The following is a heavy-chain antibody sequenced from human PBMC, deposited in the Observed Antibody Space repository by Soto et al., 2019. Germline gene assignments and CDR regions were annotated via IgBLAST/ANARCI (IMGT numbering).Heavy chain of an antibody. V-gene: IGHV1-24*01. J-gene: IGHJ5*02. Sequence: GASVKVSCKVSGYTLTELSMHWVRQAPGKGLEWMGGFDPEDGETIYAQKFQGRVTMTEDASTDTAYMELSSLRSEDTAVYYCASMVANFGANWFDPWGQGTLVTVSS. D-gene: IGHD3-10*01. CDR3: ASMVANFGANWFDP. CDR1: GYTLTELS. CDR2: FDPEDGET.